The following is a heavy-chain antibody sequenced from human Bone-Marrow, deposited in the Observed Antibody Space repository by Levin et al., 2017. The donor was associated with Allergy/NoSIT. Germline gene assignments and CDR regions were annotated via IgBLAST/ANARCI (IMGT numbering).Heavy chain of an antibody. V-gene: IGHV1-58*01. CDR3: AAVPVGLIDIVATG. Sequence: SVKVSCKASGFTFTSSAVQWVRQARGQRLEWIGWIVVGSGNTNHAQKFQERVTITRDMSTSTAYMELSSLRSEDTAVYYCAAVPVGLIDIVATGGGQGTLVTVSS. CDR1: GFTFTSSA. D-gene: IGHD5-12*01. CDR2: IVVGSGNT. J-gene: IGHJ4*02.